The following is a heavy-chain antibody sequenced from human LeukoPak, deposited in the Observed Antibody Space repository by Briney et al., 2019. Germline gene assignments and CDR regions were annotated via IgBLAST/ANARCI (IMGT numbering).Heavy chain of an antibody. CDR3: ARHDGSGWATLAYFDY. CDR1: GGSISSSSYY. D-gene: IGHD6-19*01. CDR2: IYYSGST. J-gene: IGHJ4*02. Sequence: SETLSLTXTVSGGSISSSSYYWSWIRQPPGKGLEWIGSIYYSGSTYYNPSLKSRVTISVDTSKNQFSLKLSSVTAADTAVYYCARHDGSGWATLAYFDYWGQGTLVTVSS. V-gene: IGHV4-39*01.